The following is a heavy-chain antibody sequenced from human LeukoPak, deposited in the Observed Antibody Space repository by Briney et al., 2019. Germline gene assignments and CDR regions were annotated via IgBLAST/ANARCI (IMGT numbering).Heavy chain of an antibody. J-gene: IGHJ4*02. CDR1: GFLFSTYT. CDR2: LAAASGTR. D-gene: IGHD1-26*01. CDR3: AKDKVPDGKWDIDY. Sequence: GGSLRLSCAASGFLFSTYTVNWVRQAPGPGLEWVAALAAASGTRYYANSVKGRLTISRDNSKNTVFLQMNSLRVEDTAVYYCAKDKVPDGKWDIDYWGQGTLVTVSS. V-gene: IGHV3-23*01.